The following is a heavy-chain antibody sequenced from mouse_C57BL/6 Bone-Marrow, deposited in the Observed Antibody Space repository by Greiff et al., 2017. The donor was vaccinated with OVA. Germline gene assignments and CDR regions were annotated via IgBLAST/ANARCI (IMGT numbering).Heavy chain of an antibody. CDR1: GFNIKDDY. Sequence: VQLQQSGAELVRPGASVKLSCTASGFNIKDDYMHWVKQRPEQGLEWIGWIDPENGDTEYASKFQGKATITADTSSNTAYLQLSSLTSEDTAVYYCTTSDRLDYWGQGTTLTVSS. V-gene: IGHV14-4*01. CDR2: IDPENGDT. CDR3: TTSDRLDY. J-gene: IGHJ2*01. D-gene: IGHD2-14*01.